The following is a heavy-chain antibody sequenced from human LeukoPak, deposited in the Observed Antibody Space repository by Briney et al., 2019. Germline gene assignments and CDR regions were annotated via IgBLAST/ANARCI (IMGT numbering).Heavy chain of an antibody. CDR2: IYSGGST. Sequence: GGSLRLSCAASGFTVSSNYMSWVRQAPGKGLEWVSVIYSGGSTYYADSVKGRFTIFRDNSKNTLYLQMNSLRAEDTAVYYCARGPLWFGESRAFDIWGQGTLVTVSS. D-gene: IGHD3-10*01. V-gene: IGHV3-53*01. CDR3: ARGPLWFGESRAFDI. J-gene: IGHJ4*02. CDR1: GFTVSSNY.